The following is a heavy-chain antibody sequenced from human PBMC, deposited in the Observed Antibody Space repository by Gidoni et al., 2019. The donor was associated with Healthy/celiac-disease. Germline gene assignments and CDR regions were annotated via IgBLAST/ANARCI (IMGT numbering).Heavy chain of an antibody. J-gene: IGHJ4*02. CDR2: IGTAGDT. Sequence: EVQLVESGGGLVQPGGSLRLSCAASGFTFSSYDMHWVRQATGKGLEWGSAIGTAGDTYYPGSVKGRFTISRENAKNSLYLQMNSLRAGDTAVYYCARGRWNDLGYFDYWGQGTLVTVSS. D-gene: IGHD1-1*01. CDR3: ARGRWNDLGYFDY. CDR1: GFTFSSYD. V-gene: IGHV3-13*01.